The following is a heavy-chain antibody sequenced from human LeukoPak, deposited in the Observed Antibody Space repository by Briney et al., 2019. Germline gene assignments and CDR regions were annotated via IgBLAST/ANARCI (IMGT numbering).Heavy chain of an antibody. CDR1: GFTFSSYS. CDR3: ASLYCTHTTCYYFDY. CDR2: ISSSSSYI. J-gene: IGHJ4*02. V-gene: IGHV3-21*01. Sequence: GGSLRLSCAASGFTFSSYSMNWVRQAPGKGLEWVSSISSSSSYIYYADSVKGRFTISRDNARNSLYLQMNSLRAEDTAVYYCASLYCTHTTCYYFDYWGQGTLVSVSS. D-gene: IGHD2-2*01.